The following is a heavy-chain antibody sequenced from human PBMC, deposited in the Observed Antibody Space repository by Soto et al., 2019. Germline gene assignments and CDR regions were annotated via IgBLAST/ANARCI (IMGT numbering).Heavy chain of an antibody. V-gene: IGHV4-30-4*01. CDR1: GGSISGGDYY. D-gene: IGHD3-3*01. CDR3: ARADTIPDYYYYGMDV. CDR2: IYYSGST. Sequence: PSETLSLTCTVAGGSISGGDYYWSWIRQPPGKGLEWIGYIYYSGSTYYNPSLKSRVTISVDTSKNQFSLKLSSVTAADTAVYYCARADTIPDYYYYGMDVWGQGTTVTVSS. J-gene: IGHJ6*02.